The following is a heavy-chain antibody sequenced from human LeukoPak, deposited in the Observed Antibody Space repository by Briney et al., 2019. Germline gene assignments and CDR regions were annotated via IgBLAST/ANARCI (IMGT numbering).Heavy chain of an antibody. CDR3: ARLVVVPAAIYYYYGTDV. J-gene: IGHJ6*02. CDR2: INPNSGGT. Sequence: ASVKVSCKASGYTFTGYYMHWVRQAPGQGLEWMGWINPNSGGTNYAQKFQGRVTMTRDTSISTAYMELSRLRSDDTAVYYCARLVVVPAAIYYYYGTDVWGQGTTVTVSS. V-gene: IGHV1-2*02. CDR1: GYTFTGYY. D-gene: IGHD2-2*01.